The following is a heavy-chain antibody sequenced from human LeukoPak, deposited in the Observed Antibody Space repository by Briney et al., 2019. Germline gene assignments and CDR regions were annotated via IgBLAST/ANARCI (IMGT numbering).Heavy chain of an antibody. CDR3: AKGAGGFSYYNWFDP. CDR2: IYYSGTT. CDR1: GRSFSGYY. J-gene: IGHJ5*02. V-gene: IGHV4-34*01. Sequence: SETLSLTCAVYGRSFSGYYWSWIRQPPGKGLEWIGSIYYSGTTHYNPSLESGVTISVDTSKNQFSLKLASVTAADTAIYYCAKGAGGFSYYNWFDPWGQGTLVTVSS. D-gene: IGHD5-18*01.